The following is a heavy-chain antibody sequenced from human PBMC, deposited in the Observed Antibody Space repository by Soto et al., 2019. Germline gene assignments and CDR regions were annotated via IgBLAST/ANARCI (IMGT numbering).Heavy chain of an antibody. Sequence: GGSLRLSCAASGFTFSSYGMHWVRQAPGKGLEWVAVIWYDGSNKYYADSVKGRFTISRDNSKNTLYLQMNSLRAEDTAVYYCARDRYRLSDDYYYGSGADGYFDYWGQGTLVTVSS. CDR1: GFTFSSYG. CDR3: ARDRYRLSDDYYYGSGADGYFDY. CDR2: IWYDGSNK. D-gene: IGHD3-10*01. J-gene: IGHJ4*02. V-gene: IGHV3-33*01.